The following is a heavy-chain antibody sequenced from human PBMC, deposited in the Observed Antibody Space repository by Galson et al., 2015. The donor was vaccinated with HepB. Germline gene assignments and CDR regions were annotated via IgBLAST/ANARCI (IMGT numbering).Heavy chain of an antibody. J-gene: IGHJ3*01. CDR2: ISNNGVGT. CDR1: GFNFNYYA. CDR3: VKEDILAGFLVGNFHV. V-gene: IGHV3-64D*06. Sequence: SLRLSCAASGFNFNYYAMHWVRQAPGKGLEYPSGISNNGVGTHYADSVKGRFTISRDNFKKNLNLQMSSLRTEDTALYYCVKEDILAGFLVGNFHVWGQGTMVTVSS. D-gene: IGHD3-9*01.